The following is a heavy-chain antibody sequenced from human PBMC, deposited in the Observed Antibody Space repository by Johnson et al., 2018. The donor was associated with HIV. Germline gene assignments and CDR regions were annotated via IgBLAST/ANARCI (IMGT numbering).Heavy chain of an antibody. CDR1: GFTFSSYG. J-gene: IGHJ3*02. CDR2: IYDDGSNR. D-gene: IGHD6-19*01. Sequence: VQLVESGGGVVQPGRCLRLSCAASGFTFSSYGMHWVRQAPGKGLEWVAVIYDDGSNRYYADSVKGRFTISRDNSKNTLYLQMGSLRAEDTAVYYCARDWKRGAVAGEPDAFDIWGQGTMVTVSS. CDR3: ARDWKRGAVAGEPDAFDI. V-gene: IGHV3-33*08.